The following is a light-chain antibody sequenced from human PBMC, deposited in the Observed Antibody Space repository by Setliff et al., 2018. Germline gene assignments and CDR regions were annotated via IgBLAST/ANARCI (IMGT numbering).Light chain of an antibody. Sequence: QSVLTQPASVSGSPGQSITISCTGTSSDVGYYNYVSWYQQHPGKAPKLMIYEVSNRPSGVSNRFSGSKSGNTASPTISGLQAEDEADYYCSSYTSSSTRVFGTGTKAPS. V-gene: IGLV2-14*01. CDR2: EVS. J-gene: IGLJ1*01. CDR3: SSYTSSSTRV. CDR1: SSDVGYYNY.